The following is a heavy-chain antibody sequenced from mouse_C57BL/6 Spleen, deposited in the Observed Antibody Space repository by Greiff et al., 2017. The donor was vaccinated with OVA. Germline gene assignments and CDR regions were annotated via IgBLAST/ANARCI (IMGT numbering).Heavy chain of an antibody. V-gene: IGHV1-66*01. D-gene: IGHD1-1*01. J-gene: IGHJ4*01. Sequence: QVQLQQSGPELVKPGASVKISCKASGYSFTSYYIHWVKQRPGQGLEWIGWIYPGSGNTKYNEKFKGKATLTADTSSSTAYMQLSSRTSEDSAVYYCAREATVVDAMDYWGQGTSVTVSS. CDR1: GYSFTSYY. CDR2: IYPGSGNT. CDR3: AREATVVDAMDY.